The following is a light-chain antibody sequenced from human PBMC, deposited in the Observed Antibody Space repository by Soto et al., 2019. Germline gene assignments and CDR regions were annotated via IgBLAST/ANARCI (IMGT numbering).Light chain of an antibody. CDR2: EVS. J-gene: IGKJ1*01. CDR3: MQGTHWPWT. Sequence: DVVMTQSPLSLPVTLGQPASISCRSSQSLIHSDGNTYLSWFQQRPGQSPRRLIYEVSDRDSGVPDRFXXSGSGTDXTXKISXXEAEDVGVYYCMQGTHWPWTFGQGTEVEIK. CDR1: QSLIHSDGNTY. V-gene: IGKV2-30*02.